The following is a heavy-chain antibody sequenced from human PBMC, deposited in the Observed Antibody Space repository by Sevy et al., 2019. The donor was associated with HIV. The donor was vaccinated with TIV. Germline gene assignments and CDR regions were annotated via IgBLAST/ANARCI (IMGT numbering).Heavy chain of an antibody. CDR2: IYYSGST. V-gene: IGHV4-59*08. Sequence: SETLSLTCTVSGGSISSYYWSWIRQPPGKGLEWIGYIYYSGSTNYNPSLKSRVTISVDTSKNQFSLELSSVTAADTAVYYCARHSSPGVAANWFDPWGQGTLVTVSS. J-gene: IGHJ5*02. D-gene: IGHD2-15*01. CDR3: ARHSSPGVAANWFDP. CDR1: GGSISSYY.